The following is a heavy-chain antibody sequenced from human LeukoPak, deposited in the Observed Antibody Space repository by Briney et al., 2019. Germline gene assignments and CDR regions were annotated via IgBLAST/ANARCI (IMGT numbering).Heavy chain of an antibody. V-gene: IGHV3-48*02. D-gene: IGHD6-19*01. CDR1: GFTFSSYS. J-gene: IGHJ4*02. CDR2: ISGSSSTI. Sequence: PGGSPEISCVASGFTFSSYSMNWVRQAPGKGLEGVSYISGSSSTIYYADSVKGRFTISRDNAKNSLYLQMNSLTDEDTAVYYCARDRSGWYGYDYWGQGTVVTVSS. CDR3: ARDRSGWYGYDY.